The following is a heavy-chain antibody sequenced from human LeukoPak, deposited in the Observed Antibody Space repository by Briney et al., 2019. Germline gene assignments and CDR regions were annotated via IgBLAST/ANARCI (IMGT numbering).Heavy chain of an antibody. CDR2: IYTSGST. J-gene: IGHJ5*02. Sequence: SQTLSLTCTVSGGSISSGSYYWSWIRQPAGKGLEWIGRIYTSGSTNCNPSLKSRVTISVDTSKNQFSLKLSSVTAADTAVYYCARVSTQYDSSGYHNWFDRWGQGTLVTVSS. D-gene: IGHD3-22*01. V-gene: IGHV4-61*02. CDR1: GGSISSGSYY. CDR3: ARVSTQYDSSGYHNWFDR.